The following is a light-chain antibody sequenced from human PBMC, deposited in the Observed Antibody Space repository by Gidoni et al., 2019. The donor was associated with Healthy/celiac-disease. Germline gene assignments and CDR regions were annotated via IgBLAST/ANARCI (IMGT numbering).Light chain of an antibody. J-gene: IGLJ3*02. CDR1: SSNLGSNT. CDR3: AAWDDSLNGPL. Sequence: QSVLTQPPSASGTPGQWVTISCSGSSSNLGSNTVNWYQQLPGTAPKLLIYSNNQRPSGVPDRFSGSKSGTSASLAISGLQSEDEADYYCAAWDDSLNGPLFGGGTKLTVL. CDR2: SNN. V-gene: IGLV1-44*01.